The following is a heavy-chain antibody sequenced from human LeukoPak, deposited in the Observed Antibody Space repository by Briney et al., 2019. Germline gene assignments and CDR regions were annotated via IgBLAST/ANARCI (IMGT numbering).Heavy chain of an antibody. J-gene: IGHJ4*02. Sequence: GGSLRLSCTASGFTFSSSSMNWVRQAPGKGLEWVSSISSGSDYIYYADSVKGRFTISRDNAKNSLYLQISSLRAEDTAVYYCARDVEGETFDYWGQGTLVIVSS. D-gene: IGHD3-10*01. CDR3: ARDVEGETFDY. CDR2: ISSGSDYI. CDR1: GFTFSSSS. V-gene: IGHV3-21*01.